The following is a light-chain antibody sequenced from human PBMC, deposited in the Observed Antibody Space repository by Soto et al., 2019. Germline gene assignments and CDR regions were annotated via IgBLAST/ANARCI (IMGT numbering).Light chain of an antibody. Sequence: PGERATLSCRASPSVSSTYLGWYQQKPGQAPRLLISGASTRATDIPDRFSGSGSGTDFTLTIGRLEPEDFAVYYCQQHGSSPRTFGQGTKVEIK. CDR3: QQHGSSPRT. J-gene: IGKJ1*01. CDR1: PSVSSTY. V-gene: IGKV3-20*01. CDR2: GAS.